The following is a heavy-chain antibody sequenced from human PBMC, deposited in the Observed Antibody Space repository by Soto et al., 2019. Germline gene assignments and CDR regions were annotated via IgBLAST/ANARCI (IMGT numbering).Heavy chain of an antibody. CDR2: INPNSGGT. D-gene: IGHD6-6*01. V-gene: IGHV1-2*02. CDR3: ARLTGSSSYYYYYYGMDV. CDR1: GYTFTGYY. J-gene: IGHJ6*02. Sequence: EASVKVSCKASGYTFTGYYMHWVRQAPGQGLEWMGWINPNSGGTNYAQKFQGRVTMTRDTSISTAYMELSRLRSDDTAVYHCARLTGSSSYYYYYYGMDVWGQGTTVTVSS.